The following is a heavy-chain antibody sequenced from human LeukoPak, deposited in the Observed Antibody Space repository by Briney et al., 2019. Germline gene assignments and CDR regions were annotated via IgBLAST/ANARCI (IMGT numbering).Heavy chain of an antibody. CDR2: ILSDGSKK. D-gene: IGHD3-3*01. J-gene: IGHJ4*02. V-gene: IGHV3-30*04. CDR1: GFTFNTFA. Sequence: GGSLRLSCAASGFTFNTFAIHWVRQAPGKGLDWVAVILSDGSKKYYADSVKGRFTVSRDNSQNTAHLQMNSLRAEDTAVYYCARPHDFWSGHYQPSFNYWGQGALVTVSS. CDR3: ARPHDFWSGHYQPSFNY.